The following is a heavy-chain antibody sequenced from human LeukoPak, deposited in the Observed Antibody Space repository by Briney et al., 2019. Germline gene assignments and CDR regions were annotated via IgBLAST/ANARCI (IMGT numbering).Heavy chain of an antibody. CDR3: AKDTSIGRYCTNGVCSPFDY. D-gene: IGHD2-8*01. CDR1: GFTFSAYA. V-gene: IGHV3-23*01. J-gene: IGHJ4*02. CDR2: ISDTGGST. Sequence: GGSLRLSCAASGFTFSAYAMSWVRQAPGKGLEWVSAISDTGGSTYDADSVKGRFTISRDNSKNTLYLQMNSLRAEDTAVYYCAKDTSIGRYCTNGVCSPFDYWGQGTLVTVSS.